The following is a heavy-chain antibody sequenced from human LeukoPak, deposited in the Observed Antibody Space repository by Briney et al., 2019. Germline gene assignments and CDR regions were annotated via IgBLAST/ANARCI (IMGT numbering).Heavy chain of an antibody. CDR2: IYYSGST. CDR1: GGSISPYY. J-gene: IGHJ4*02. V-gene: IGHV4-59*08. Sequence: PSETLSLTCSVSGGSISPYYWSWIRQPPGKGLEWIGYIYYSGSTNYNPSLKSRVTISVDTSKNQFSLRLSSATAADTAIYYCARHQRDFDYWGQGTLVTVSS. CDR3: ARHQRDFDY.